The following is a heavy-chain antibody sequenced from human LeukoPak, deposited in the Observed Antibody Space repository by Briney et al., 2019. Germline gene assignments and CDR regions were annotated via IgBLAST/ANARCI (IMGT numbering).Heavy chain of an antibody. CDR3: ANPDYVFRH. V-gene: IGHV3-23*01. Sequence: GGSLRLSCAASGFTFDDYAMHWVRQAPGKGLEWVSAISGSGGSTYYADSVKGRFTISRDNSKNTLYLQMNSLRAEDTAVYYCANPDYVFRHWGQGTLVTVSS. D-gene: IGHD4-17*01. CDR2: ISGSGGST. J-gene: IGHJ1*01. CDR1: GFTFDDYA.